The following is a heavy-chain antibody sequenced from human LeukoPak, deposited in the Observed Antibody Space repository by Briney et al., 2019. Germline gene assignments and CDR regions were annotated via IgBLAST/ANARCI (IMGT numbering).Heavy chain of an antibody. J-gene: IGHJ6*02. D-gene: IGHD3-10*01. CDR3: GKRELWHGSGEDA. CDR1: GFTFNNYA. V-gene: IGHV3-23*01. CDR2: ISGSGDRT. Sequence: GGSLRLSCAASGFTFNNYAMSWFCQTPGKGLEWVSAISGSGDRTYYAESVKGRFSISRDNSKNTLYLQMHSLRAEDTAVYYCGKRELWHGSGEDAWRQGTTVTVSS.